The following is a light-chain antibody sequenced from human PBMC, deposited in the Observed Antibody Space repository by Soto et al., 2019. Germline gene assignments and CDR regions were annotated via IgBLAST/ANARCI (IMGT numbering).Light chain of an antibody. CDR1: QSISIW. Sequence: DIQMTQSPSTLSASVGDRVTITCRASQSISIWLAWYQQKPGKAPKILIYKAFSLESGVPSRFSGSGSGTEFTLTISSLQPDDFATYYCQQYSTYTPRTFGQGTKVDIK. CDR3: QQYSTYTPRT. V-gene: IGKV1-5*03. CDR2: KAF. J-gene: IGKJ1*01.